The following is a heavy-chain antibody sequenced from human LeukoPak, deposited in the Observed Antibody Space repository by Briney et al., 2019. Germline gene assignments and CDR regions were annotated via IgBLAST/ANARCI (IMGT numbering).Heavy chain of an antibody. V-gene: IGHV4-34*01. CDR2: INHRGST. CDR3: ARGGDGYNYDY. CDR1: GGSFSGYY. D-gene: IGHD5-24*01. J-gene: IGHJ4*02. Sequence: SETLSLTCAVYGGSFSGYYWSWIRQPPGKGLEWIGEINHRGSTNYNPSLKSRVTISVDTSKHQFSLKLSSVTAADTAVYYCARGGDGYNYDYWGQGTLVTVSS.